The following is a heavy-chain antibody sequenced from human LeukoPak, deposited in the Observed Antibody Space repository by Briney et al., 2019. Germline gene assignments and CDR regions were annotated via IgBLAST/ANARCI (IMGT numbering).Heavy chain of an antibody. J-gene: IGHJ4*02. CDR1: GFSFSNYA. CDR2: ILSNGGGT. V-gene: IGHV3-23*01. Sequence: GGSLRLSCAASGFSFSNYAMTWVRQAPGKGLEWVSNILSNGGGTYYADSVNGRFTISRDNSKNSLYLQMNSLRAEDTALYYCAKDVRGSTSWYGLDYWGQGTLVTVSS. CDR3: AKDVRGSTSWYGLDY. D-gene: IGHD6-13*01.